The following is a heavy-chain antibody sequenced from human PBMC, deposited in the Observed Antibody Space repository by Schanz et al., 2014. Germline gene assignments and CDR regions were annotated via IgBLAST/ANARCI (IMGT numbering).Heavy chain of an antibody. CDR3: VVWFGGFLSH. Sequence: EVQLVESGGGLVQPGGSLRLSCAASGFIFSDHYMEWVRQAPGKGLQWVGRTKNKANSYTTEYAASVKGRFTISRDDLKNSMNLQMNSLKTDDTAVYYCVVWFGGFLSHWGRGTLFSVSS. V-gene: IGHV3-72*01. CDR1: GFIFSDHY. J-gene: IGHJ4*02. D-gene: IGHD3-10*01. CDR2: TKNKANSYTT.